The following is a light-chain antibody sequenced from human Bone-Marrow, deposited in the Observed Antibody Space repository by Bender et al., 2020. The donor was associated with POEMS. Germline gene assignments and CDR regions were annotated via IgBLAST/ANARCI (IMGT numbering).Light chain of an antibody. CDR3: GTWDSSLSAGV. J-gene: IGLJ2*01. Sequence: QSALTQPASVSGSPGQSITISCTGTSSDVGGYNFVSWYQQHPGKAPKLMIHAVSNRPSGVSNRFSGSKSGNTASLTISGLQAEDEADYYCGTWDSSLSAGVFGGGTKLTVL. CDR2: AVS. CDR1: SSDVGGYNF. V-gene: IGLV2-14*01.